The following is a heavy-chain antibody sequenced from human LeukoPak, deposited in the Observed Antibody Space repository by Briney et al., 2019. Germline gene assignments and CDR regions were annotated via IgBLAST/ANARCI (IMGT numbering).Heavy chain of an antibody. CDR2: TSGSGGST. CDR3: AKMSGTFRSLDY. J-gene: IGHJ4*02. Sequence: GGSLRLSCAASGFTFSSYWMHWVRQAPGKGLEWVSTTSGSGGSTYYADSVKGRFTISRDNSKNTLYLQMNSLRVEDTAVYYCAKMSGTFRSLDYWGQGALVTVSS. V-gene: IGHV3-23*01. CDR1: GFTFSSYW. D-gene: IGHD1-26*01.